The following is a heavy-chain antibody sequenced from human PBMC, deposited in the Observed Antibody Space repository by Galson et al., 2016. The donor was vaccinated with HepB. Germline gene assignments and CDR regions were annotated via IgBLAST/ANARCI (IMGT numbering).Heavy chain of an antibody. J-gene: IGHJ6*02. Sequence: SVKVSCKASGYTFDVYNLHWVRQAPGQGLEWMGWINPNSGGTNSAQKFQGRVTMTRDTSITTAYLELTSLRSDDAAVYCCARTIRGNWYGMDVWGQGTTVTVSS. CDR1: GYTFDVYN. CDR3: ARTIRGNWYGMDV. D-gene: IGHD1-20*01. V-gene: IGHV1-2*02. CDR2: INPNSGGT.